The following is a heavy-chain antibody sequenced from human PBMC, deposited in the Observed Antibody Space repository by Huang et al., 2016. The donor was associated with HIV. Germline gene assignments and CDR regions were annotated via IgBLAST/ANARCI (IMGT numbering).Heavy chain of an antibody. CDR1: GYTFISYG. Sequence: QVQLVQSGAEVKKPGASVKVSCKASGYTFISYGFSWVGQAPGQGLEWMGWISASKGYTNYAQKFQGRVTMTTDTATSTAYMELRSLRSDDTAVYYCARDLGTTVVPDGMDVWGQGTTVTVSS. D-gene: IGHD4-17*01. CDR2: ISASKGYT. J-gene: IGHJ6*02. CDR3: ARDLGTTVVPDGMDV. V-gene: IGHV1-18*04.